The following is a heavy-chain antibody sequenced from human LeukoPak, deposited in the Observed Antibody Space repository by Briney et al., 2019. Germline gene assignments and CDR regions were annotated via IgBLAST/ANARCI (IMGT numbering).Heavy chain of an antibody. J-gene: IGHJ5*02. CDR2: IYTSGST. V-gene: IGHV4-4*07. CDR3: AREVELRPIMHNWFDP. CDR1: GGSISSYY. D-gene: IGHD1-7*01. Sequence: SDTLSLTWTVSGGSISSYYWSSIRQPAGKGLEWIGRIYTSGSTNYNPSLRSRFTMSVDTSKNQFSLKLSSVTDADTAVYYCAREVELRPIMHNWFDPWGQGTLVTVSS.